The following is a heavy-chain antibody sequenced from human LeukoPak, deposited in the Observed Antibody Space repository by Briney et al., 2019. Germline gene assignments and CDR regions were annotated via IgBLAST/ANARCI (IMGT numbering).Heavy chain of an antibody. D-gene: IGHD3-9*01. CDR2: IYDSGIT. Sequence: SETLSSTGTAPGGSTSSYYWSWIRQPPGKGLEWIGTIYDSGITYSNPSLQSRVTISVDTSTNQFSLKLSSVTAADTAVYYCARARPPPLRYFDWLSPDYYYYGMDVWGQGTTVTVSS. J-gene: IGHJ6*02. CDR1: GGSTSSYY. CDR3: ARARPPPLRYFDWLSPDYYYYGMDV. V-gene: IGHV4-59*01.